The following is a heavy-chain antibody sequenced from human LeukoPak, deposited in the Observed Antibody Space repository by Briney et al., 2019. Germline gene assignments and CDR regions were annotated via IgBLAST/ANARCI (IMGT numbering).Heavy chain of an antibody. D-gene: IGHD3-16*02. CDR1: GGTFSSYA. V-gene: IGHV1-69*04. J-gene: IGHJ4*02. CDR2: IIPIFGIA. CDR3: ATGGGYRSNDY. Sequence: ASVKVSCKASGGTFSSYAISWVRQAPGQGLEWMGRIIPIFGIANYAQKFQGRVTITADKSTSTAYMELSSLRSEDTAVYYCATGGGYRSNDYWGQGTLVTVSS.